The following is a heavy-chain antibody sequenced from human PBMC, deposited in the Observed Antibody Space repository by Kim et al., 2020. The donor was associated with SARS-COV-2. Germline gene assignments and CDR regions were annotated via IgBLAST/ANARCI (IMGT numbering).Heavy chain of an antibody. J-gene: IGHJ4*02. CDR1: GGSISSYY. V-gene: IGHV4-59*01. D-gene: IGHD5-12*01. CDR3: ARYSGYDSD. CDR2: IYYSGST. Sequence: SETLSLTCTVSGGSISSYYWSWIRQPPGKGLEWIGYIYYSGSTNYNPSLKSRVTISVDTSKNQFSLKLSSVTAADTAVYYCARYSGYDSDWGQGTLVTVSS.